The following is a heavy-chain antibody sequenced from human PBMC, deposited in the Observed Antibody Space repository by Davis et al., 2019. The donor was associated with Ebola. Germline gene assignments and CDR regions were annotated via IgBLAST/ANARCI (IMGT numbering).Heavy chain of an antibody. CDR2: IYHSGST. CDR3: ARELQPGRWFDP. J-gene: IGHJ5*02. CDR1: GGSISSGGYS. Sequence: PSETLSLTCAVSGGSISSGGYSWSWLRQPPGKGLEWFGYIYHSGSTYYTPSLKIRVTISVDRSKNQFSLNLSSVTAADTAVYYCARELQPGRWFDPWGQGTLVTVSS. V-gene: IGHV4-30-2*01. D-gene: IGHD1-26*01.